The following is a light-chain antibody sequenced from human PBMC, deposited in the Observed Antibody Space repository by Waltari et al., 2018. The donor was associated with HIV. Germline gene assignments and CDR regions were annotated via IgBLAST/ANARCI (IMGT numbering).Light chain of an antibody. V-gene: IGLV1-51*01. CDR1: SCNRGINY. CDR2: DNN. CDR3: GTWGTGHDAVV. J-gene: IGLJ3*02. Sequence: SVLTQPPSVSAAPGQKVTISCSGSSCNRGINYVSWFQQLTGAAPRCLMDDNNPRASGVPDRFPGSSAGTSATLGVSGLQPGVEADYYCGTWGTGHDAVVFGGGTERTVL.